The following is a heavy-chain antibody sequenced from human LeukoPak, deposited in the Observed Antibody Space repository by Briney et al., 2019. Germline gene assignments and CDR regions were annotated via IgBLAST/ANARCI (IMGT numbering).Heavy chain of an antibody. Sequence: ASVKVSCKASGYIFTVYYMHWVRQAPGQGLEWMGWINPNSGGTNYAQKFQGRVTMTRDTSISTAYMELSRLRSDDTAVYYCAREAAAAGENYFDYWGQGTLVTVSS. CDR2: INPNSGGT. D-gene: IGHD6-13*01. V-gene: IGHV1-2*02. J-gene: IGHJ4*02. CDR1: GYIFTVYY. CDR3: AREAAAAGENYFDY.